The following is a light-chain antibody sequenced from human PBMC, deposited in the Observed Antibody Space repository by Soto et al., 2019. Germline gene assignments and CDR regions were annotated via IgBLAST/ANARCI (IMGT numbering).Light chain of an antibody. Sequence: EIVMTQSPATLSVSPGERATLSCRASQSVSSNLAWYQQKPGQAPRLLIYGASTRATGIPARFSGSGSGTEFTITISSLLSEDFPVYYYQQYNNWPSITVGQGTRLEIK. J-gene: IGKJ5*01. CDR2: GAS. V-gene: IGKV3-15*01. CDR3: QQYNNWPSIT. CDR1: QSVSSN.